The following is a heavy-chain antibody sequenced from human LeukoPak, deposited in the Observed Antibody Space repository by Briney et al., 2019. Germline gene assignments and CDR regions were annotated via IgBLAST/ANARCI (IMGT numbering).Heavy chain of an antibody. V-gene: IGHV3-48*03. Sequence: GGSLRLSCAASGFTFSSYELNWVRQAPGKGLEWISYISSGGGTIYYADSVKGRFTISRDDARNSLYLQMKSLRAEDTAVYYCARDLLCGGASCYEPDTFDIWGQGTMVTVSS. CDR2: ISSGGGTI. CDR1: GFTFSSYE. D-gene: IGHD2-21*01. J-gene: IGHJ3*02. CDR3: ARDLLCGGASCYEPDTFDI.